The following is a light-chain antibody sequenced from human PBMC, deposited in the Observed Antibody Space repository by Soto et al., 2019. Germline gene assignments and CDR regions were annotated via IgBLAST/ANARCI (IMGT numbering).Light chain of an antibody. Sequence: ESMLTQSPGTLSLSPGERATLSCRASQSVSTRYLAWYQQKPGQAPRLLIYGASIRATCIPARFSGSGSGTDFTLTISRLEPEDFAVYYCHQFGSSPPAFTFGQGTKLEI. CDR2: GAS. CDR1: QSVSTRY. J-gene: IGKJ2*01. CDR3: HQFGSSPPAFT. V-gene: IGKV3-20*01.